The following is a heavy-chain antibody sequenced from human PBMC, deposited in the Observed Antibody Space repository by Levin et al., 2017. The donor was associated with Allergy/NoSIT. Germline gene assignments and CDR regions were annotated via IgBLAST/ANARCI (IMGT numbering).Heavy chain of an antibody. CDR2: ISSSSSTI. J-gene: IGHJ4*02. CDR1: GFTFNSYS. Sequence: GESLKISCAASGFTFNSYSMSWVRQAPGKGLEWISYISSSSSTIYYADSVKGRFTISRDNAKNSLYLQMNSLRAEDTAVYYCARSYYYGSGSYVYWGQGTLVTVSS. D-gene: IGHD3-10*01. V-gene: IGHV3-48*01. CDR3: ARSYYYGSGSYVY.